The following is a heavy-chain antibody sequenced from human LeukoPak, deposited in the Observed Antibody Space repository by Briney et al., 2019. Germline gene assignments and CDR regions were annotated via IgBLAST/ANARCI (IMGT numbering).Heavy chain of an antibody. CDR2: VNHSGST. Sequence: GSLRLSCAASGFTFISYNMNWVRQAPGKGLEWIGEVNHSGSTNYNPSLKSRVTISVDTSKNQFSLKLSSVTAADTAVYYCARRRSAYYYGSGSYSIGTYNWFDPWGQGTLVTVSS. CDR3: ARRRSAYYYGSGSYSIGTYNWFDP. CDR1: GFTFISYN. D-gene: IGHD3-10*01. J-gene: IGHJ5*02. V-gene: IGHV4-34*01.